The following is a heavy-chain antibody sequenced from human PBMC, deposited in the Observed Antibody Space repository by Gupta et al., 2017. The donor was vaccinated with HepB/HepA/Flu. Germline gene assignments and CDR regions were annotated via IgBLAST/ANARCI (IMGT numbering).Heavy chain of an antibody. V-gene: IGHV3-30*18. Sequence: QVQLVESGGGVVQPGRSLRLSCAASGFTFSSYGMHWVRQAPGKGLEWVAVISYDGSNKYYADSVKGRFTISRDNSKNTLYLQMNSLRAEDTAVYYCAKDSQWLVPGGFDYWGQGTLVTVSS. CDR1: GFTFSSYG. CDR2: ISYDGSNK. D-gene: IGHD6-19*01. CDR3: AKDSQWLVPGGFDY. J-gene: IGHJ4*02.